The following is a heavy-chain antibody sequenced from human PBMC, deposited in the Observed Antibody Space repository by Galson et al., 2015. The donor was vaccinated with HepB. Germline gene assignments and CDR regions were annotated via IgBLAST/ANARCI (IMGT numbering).Heavy chain of an antibody. CDR1: GFTFSSYG. CDR2: IWYDGSNK. D-gene: IGHD5-12*01. CDR3: ASEWLRRLGSEFDY. Sequence: SLRLSCAASGFTFSSYGMHWVRQAPGKGLEWVAVIWYDGSNKYYADSVKGRFTISRDNSKNTLYLQMNSLRAEDTAVYYCASEWLRRLGSEFDYWGQGTLVTVSS. V-gene: IGHV3-33*01. J-gene: IGHJ4*02.